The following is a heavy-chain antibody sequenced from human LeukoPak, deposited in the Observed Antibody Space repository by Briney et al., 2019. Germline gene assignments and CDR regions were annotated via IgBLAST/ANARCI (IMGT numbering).Heavy chain of an antibody. V-gene: IGHV3-23*01. J-gene: IGHJ4*02. CDR3: AKPHFDY. CDR1: GLNLTTYA. CDR2: ISDRGDST. Sequence: GGSLRLSCAASGLNLTTYAMGWVRQAPGKGLEWVSVISDRGDSTYYGDSVKGRFTISRDNSKNTLYLQMNSLRGDDTAVYYCAKPHFDYWGQGTLVTVSS.